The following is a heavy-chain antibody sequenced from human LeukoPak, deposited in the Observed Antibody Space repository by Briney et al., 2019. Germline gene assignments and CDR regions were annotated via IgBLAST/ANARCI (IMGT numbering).Heavy chain of an antibody. CDR2: SGSEGGT. D-gene: IGHD6-19*01. V-gene: IGHV3-23*01. CDR3: AQHNSGIGCDP. Sequence: GGSLRLSRAASGFTFSSYAMSWVRQAAGKGLEWVSASGSEGGTYYADSVKGRFTISRDNSKNTLYLQMNSLRAEDTAVYYCAQHNSGIGCDPWGQGTRVSVSS. J-gene: IGHJ5*02. CDR1: GFTFSSYA.